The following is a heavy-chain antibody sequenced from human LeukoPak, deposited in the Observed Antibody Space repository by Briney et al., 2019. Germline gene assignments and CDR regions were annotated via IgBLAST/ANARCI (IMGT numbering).Heavy chain of an antibody. CDR1: GFTFSSYA. CDR2: ISYDGSNK. D-gene: IGHD2-15*01. J-gene: IGHJ4*02. CDR3: AVAAPXEDY. V-gene: IGHV3-30-3*01. Sequence: GGSLRLPCAASGFTFSSYAMHWVRQAPGKGLEWVAVISYDGSNKYYADSVKGRFTISRDNSKNTLYLQMNSLRAEDTAVYYCAVAAPXEDYWGQGTLVTVSS.